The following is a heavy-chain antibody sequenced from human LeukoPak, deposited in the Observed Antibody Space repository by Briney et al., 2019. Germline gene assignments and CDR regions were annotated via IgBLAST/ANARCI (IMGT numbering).Heavy chain of an antibody. CDR3: ARHTTAYSSSWFIFDY. CDR2: IYYSGST. CDR1: GGSISSSSYY. V-gene: IGHV4-39*01. D-gene: IGHD6-13*01. Sequence: PSETLSLTCTVSGGSISSSSYYWGWIRQPPGKGLEWIGSIYYSGSTYYNPSLKSRVTISVDTSKNQFSLKLSSVTAADTAVYYCARHTTAYSSSWFIFDYWGQGTLVTVSS. J-gene: IGHJ4*02.